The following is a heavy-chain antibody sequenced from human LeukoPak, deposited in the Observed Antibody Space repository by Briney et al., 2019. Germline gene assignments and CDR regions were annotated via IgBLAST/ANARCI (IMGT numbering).Heavy chain of an antibody. V-gene: IGHV1-69*04. Sequence: GASVKVSCKASGGTFSSYAISWVRQAPGQGLEWMGRIIPILGITNYAQTFLGRVTITADKSTSTAYMELSSLRSEDTAVYYCARAPYKWNDRLYYFDYWGQGTLVTVSS. D-gene: IGHD1-20*01. CDR1: GGTFSSYA. CDR2: IIPILGIT. J-gene: IGHJ4*02. CDR3: ARAPYKWNDRLYYFDY.